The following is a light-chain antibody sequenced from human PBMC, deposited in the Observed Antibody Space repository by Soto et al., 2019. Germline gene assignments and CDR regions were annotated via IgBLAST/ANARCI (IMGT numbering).Light chain of an antibody. CDR3: SSDTSSSTRV. Sequence: QSALSQPASVSGSPGPSITISCTGTSSYVGGDNYVSWYQQYPGKAPKLRIYEVSNRPKGVSKRFYGSRSGNTDSLNLSGLQAEDEDDYYCSSDTSSSTRVFGGGTKLTVL. J-gene: IGLJ2*01. CDR2: EVS. V-gene: IGLV2-14*01. CDR1: SSYVGGDNY.